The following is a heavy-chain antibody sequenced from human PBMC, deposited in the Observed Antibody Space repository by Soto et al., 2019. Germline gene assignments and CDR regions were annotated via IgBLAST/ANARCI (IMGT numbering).Heavy chain of an antibody. V-gene: IGHV1-69*06. CDR3: ASHDSSGYLSWFDP. CDR1: GGTFSSYA. Sequence: RASVKVSFKASGGTFSSYAISWVRQAPGQGLEWMGGIIPIFGTANYAQKFQGRVTITADKSTSTAYMELSSLRSEDTAVYYCASHDSSGYLSWFDPWGQGTLVTVSS. CDR2: IIPIFGTA. D-gene: IGHD3-22*01. J-gene: IGHJ5*02.